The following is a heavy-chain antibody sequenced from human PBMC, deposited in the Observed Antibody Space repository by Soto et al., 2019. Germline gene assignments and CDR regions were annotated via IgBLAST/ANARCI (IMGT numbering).Heavy chain of an antibody. V-gene: IGHV4-31*03. D-gene: IGHD3-10*01. Sequence: SKTLSLTCTVSGGSISSGGYYWSWIRQHPGKGLEWIGYIYYSGSTYYNPSLKSRVTISVDTSKNQFSLKLSSVTAADTAVYYCARARITMVRGVNGYAFDIWGQGTMVTVSS. CDR1: GGSISSGGYY. CDR3: ARARITMVRGVNGYAFDI. J-gene: IGHJ3*02. CDR2: IYYSGST.